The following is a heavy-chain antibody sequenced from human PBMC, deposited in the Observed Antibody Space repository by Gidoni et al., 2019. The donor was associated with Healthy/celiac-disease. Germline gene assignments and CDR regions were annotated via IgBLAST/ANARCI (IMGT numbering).Heavy chain of an antibody. CDR1: GGSFSGYY. CDR3: ARGRGYCSGGSCYLDY. Sequence: QVQLQQWGAGLLKPSETLSLTCAVYGGSFSGYYWSWIRQPPGKGLEWIGEINHSGSTNYNPSLKSRVTISVETSKNQFSLKLSSVTAADTAVYYCARGRGYCSGGSCYLDYWGQGTLVTVSS. J-gene: IGHJ4*02. D-gene: IGHD2-15*01. V-gene: IGHV4-34*01. CDR2: INHSGST.